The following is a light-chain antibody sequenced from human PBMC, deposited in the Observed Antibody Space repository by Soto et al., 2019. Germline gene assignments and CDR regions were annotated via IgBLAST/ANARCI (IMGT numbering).Light chain of an antibody. CDR1: QSISSDY. Sequence: EVVLTQSPDTLSLSPGERATLSCRASQSISSDYLVWYQQKPGQAPRLLIYGASSRATVIPDRFSGSGSGTDFTLTINRLEPEDFAVYYCQHYGNSPPSVTFGPGTKVDIK. J-gene: IGKJ3*01. CDR3: QHYGNSPPSVT. V-gene: IGKV3-20*01. CDR2: GAS.